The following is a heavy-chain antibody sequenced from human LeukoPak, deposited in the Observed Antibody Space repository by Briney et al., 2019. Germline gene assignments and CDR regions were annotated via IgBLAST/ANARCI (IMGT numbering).Heavy chain of an antibody. CDR2: ISAYNGNT. J-gene: IGHJ3*02. Sequence: ASVKVSCKASGYTFTSYGISWVRQAPGQGLEWMGWISAYNGNTNYAQKLQGRVTMTTDTSTSTAYMELRSLRSDDTAVYYCARDALDIVVVVAALEAPDAFDIWGQGTMVTVSS. V-gene: IGHV1-18*01. D-gene: IGHD2-15*01. CDR1: GYTFTSYG. CDR3: ARDALDIVVVVAALEAPDAFDI.